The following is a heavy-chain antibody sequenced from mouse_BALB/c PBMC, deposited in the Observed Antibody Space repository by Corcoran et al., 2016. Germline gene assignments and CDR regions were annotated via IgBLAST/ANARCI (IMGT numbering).Heavy chain of an antibody. J-gene: IGHJ2*01. V-gene: IGHV1-26*01. D-gene: IGHD2-4*01. CDR1: GYTFTDYY. CDR3: ARDYDYNFDY. CDR2: INPNNGGT. Sequence: EVQLQQSGPKLVKPGASVKMSCKASGYTFTDYYMKWVKQSHGKRLKWIGVINPNNGGTSYNQKFKGKATLTVDKSSSTAYMQLNSLTSEDSAVYYCARDYDYNFDYWGQGTTLTVSS.